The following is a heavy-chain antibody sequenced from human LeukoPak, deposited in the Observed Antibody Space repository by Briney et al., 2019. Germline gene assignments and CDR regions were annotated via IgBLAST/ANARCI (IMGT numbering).Heavy chain of an antibody. CDR1: GGSFSGYY. CDR2: INHSGST. Sequence: SETLSLTCAVYGGSFSGYYWSWIRQPPGKGLEWIGEINHSGSTNYNPSLKSRVTISVDTSKNQFSLKLSSVTAADTAVYYCARGLARNYGMDVWGQGTTVTVSS. J-gene: IGHJ6*02. V-gene: IGHV4-34*01. CDR3: ARGLARNYGMDV.